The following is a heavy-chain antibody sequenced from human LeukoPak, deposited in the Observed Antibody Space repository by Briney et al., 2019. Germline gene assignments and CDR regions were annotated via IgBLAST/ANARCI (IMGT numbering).Heavy chain of an antibody. V-gene: IGHV1-69*13. CDR3: ASSPPGYGVDY. CDR1: GGTFSSYA. J-gene: IGHJ4*02. CDR2: IIPIFGTA. D-gene: IGHD4-17*01. Sequence: SVKVSCKASGGTFSSYAISWVRQAPGQGLEWMGGIIPIFGTANYAQKFQGRVTITADESTSTAYMELSSLRSEDTAAYYCASSPPGYGVDYWGQGTLVTVSS.